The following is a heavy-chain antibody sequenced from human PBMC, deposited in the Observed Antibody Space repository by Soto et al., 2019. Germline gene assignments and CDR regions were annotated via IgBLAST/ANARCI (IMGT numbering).Heavy chain of an antibody. V-gene: IGHV4-4*02. Sequence: QVQLQESGPGLVKPSGTLSLTCGVSRGPVSSNNWWTWVRQPPGKGLEWIGEIYQTGTTNYNPSLQSRVTISLDKSNNHFSLKLNSVTAADTAVYYCARRIALSGAAGAPGDWGQGTLVIVSS. CDR1: RGPVSSNNW. J-gene: IGHJ4*02. D-gene: IGHD6-19*01. CDR3: ARRIALSGAAGAPGD. CDR2: IYQTGTT.